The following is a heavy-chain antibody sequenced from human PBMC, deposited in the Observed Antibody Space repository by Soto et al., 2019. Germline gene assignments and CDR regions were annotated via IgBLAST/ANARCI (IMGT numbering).Heavy chain of an antibody. CDR1: GYSFSFYW. CDR3: ATAYVYDFENSNYYRDAFDI. V-gene: IGHV5-51*01. D-gene: IGHD3-22*01. J-gene: IGHJ3*02. Sequence: PGESLKISCKASGYSFSFYWIGWVRQMRGKGLEWMAIMYPDDSDIRYSPSFEAHVTISADKSTSTAFLQWSSLKASDTAMYYCATAYVYDFENSNYYRDAFDIWGQGTLVTVSS. CDR2: MYPDDSDI.